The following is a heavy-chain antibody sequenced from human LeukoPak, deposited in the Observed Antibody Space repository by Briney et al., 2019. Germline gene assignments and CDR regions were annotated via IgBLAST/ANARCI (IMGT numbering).Heavy chain of an antibody. Sequence: SETLSLTCTVSGGSISSGGYYWSWIRQHPGKGLEWIGYIYYSGSTYYNPSLKSRVTISVDTSKNQFSLKLSSVTAADTAVYYCARFVTYYYDSSGPERAFDIWGQGTMVTVSS. CDR2: IYYSGST. J-gene: IGHJ3*02. V-gene: IGHV4-31*03. CDR3: ARFVTYYYDSSGPERAFDI. CDR1: GGSISSGGYY. D-gene: IGHD3-22*01.